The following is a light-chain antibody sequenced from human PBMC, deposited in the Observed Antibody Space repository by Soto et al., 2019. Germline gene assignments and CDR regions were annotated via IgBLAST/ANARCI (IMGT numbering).Light chain of an antibody. CDR2: YMS. CDR1: QYVGSR. J-gene: IGKJ1*01. Sequence: EIVLTQSPATLSSSPGETATLSCRASQYVGSRLAWYQHKPGQAPRLLIYYMSKRATGIPARFSGSGSGTDFTLTISSLAPDDFAIYYCQQRQSWPRTFGQGTKLDSK. CDR3: QQRQSWPRT. V-gene: IGKV3-11*01.